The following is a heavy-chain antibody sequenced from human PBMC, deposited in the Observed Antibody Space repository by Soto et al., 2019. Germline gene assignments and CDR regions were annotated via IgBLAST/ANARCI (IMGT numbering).Heavy chain of an antibody. CDR1: GLTFSSYS. D-gene: IGHD6-19*01. CDR3: VRDYSCGFDY. J-gene: IGHJ4*02. V-gene: IGHV3-48*02. Sequence: EVQLVESGGGLAHPGGSLRLSCAASGLTFSSYSVNWVRQAPGKGLEGVSNIWSASNINYADSVKGRFTVSRDNAKDSMSLQMNRLSDEDTAVYYCVRDYSCGFDYWGQGIRVTVSS. CDR2: IWSASNI.